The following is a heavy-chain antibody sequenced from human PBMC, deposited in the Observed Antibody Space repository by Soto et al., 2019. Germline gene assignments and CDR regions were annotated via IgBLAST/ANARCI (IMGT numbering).Heavy chain of an antibody. D-gene: IGHD3-22*01. V-gene: IGHV3-30-3*01. Sequence: QVQLVESGGGVVQPGRSLRLSCAASGFTFSSYAMHWVRQAPGKGLEWVAVISYDGSNKYYADSVKGRFTISRDNSKNTLYLQMNSLRAEDTAVYYCARAHGTMIVQNNCFDPWGQGTLVTVSS. J-gene: IGHJ5*02. CDR3: ARAHGTMIVQNNCFDP. CDR2: ISYDGSNK. CDR1: GFTFSSYA.